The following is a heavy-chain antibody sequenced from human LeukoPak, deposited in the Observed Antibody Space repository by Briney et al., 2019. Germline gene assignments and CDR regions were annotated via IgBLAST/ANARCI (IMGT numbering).Heavy chain of an antibody. CDR2: INHSGST. Sequence: SETLSLTCAVYGGSFSGYYWSWIRQPPGKGLEWIGEINHSGSTNYNPSLKSRVTISVDTSKNQFSLKLSSVTAADTAVYYCARDDSGSYNWFGPWGQGTLVTVSS. D-gene: IGHD1-26*01. CDR3: ARDDSGSYNWFGP. CDR1: GGSFSGYY. V-gene: IGHV4-34*01. J-gene: IGHJ5*02.